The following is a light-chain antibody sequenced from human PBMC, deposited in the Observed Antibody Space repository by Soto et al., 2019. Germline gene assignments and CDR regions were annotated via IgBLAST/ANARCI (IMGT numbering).Light chain of an antibody. V-gene: IGLV2-11*01. CDR1: RSDIGGYNF. J-gene: IGLJ1*01. CDR2: DVN. CDR3: CSYAGNSLYV. Sequence: QSAPTQPRSVSGSPGQSVTISCTGTRSDIGGYNFVSWYQQYPGKAPKLMIYDVNKRPSGVPGRFSGSKSGNTASLTISGLQAEYEAAYYCCSYAGNSLYVFGTGTKVTVL.